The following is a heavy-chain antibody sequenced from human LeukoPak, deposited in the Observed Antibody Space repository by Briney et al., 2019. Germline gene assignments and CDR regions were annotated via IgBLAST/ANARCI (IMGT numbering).Heavy chain of an antibody. Sequence: GGSLRLSCSPSGFAFNSLVMHWVRQAPGKRLEYVSFSGGRGDDTYYSGESGKGRFTTSRDSSRSTLYLQMTSLRVEDTAIYYCVRDLFGMDVWGQGTAVTVSS. CDR2: SGGRGDDT. J-gene: IGHJ6*02. V-gene: IGHV3-64D*06. CDR3: VRDLFGMDV. CDR1: GFAFNSLV.